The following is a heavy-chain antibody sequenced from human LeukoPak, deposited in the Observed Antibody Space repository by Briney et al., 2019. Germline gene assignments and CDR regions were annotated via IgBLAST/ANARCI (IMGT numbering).Heavy chain of an antibody. D-gene: IGHD4-17*01. CDR3: ARRPYGWFDP. Sequence: SETLSLTCTVSGGSISSYYWSWIRQPPGKGLEWIGYIYYSGSTNYNPSLESRVTISVDTSKNQFSLKLSSVTAADTAVYYCARRPYGWFDPWGQGTLVTVSS. V-gene: IGHV4-59*08. CDR2: IYYSGST. CDR1: GGSISSYY. J-gene: IGHJ5*02.